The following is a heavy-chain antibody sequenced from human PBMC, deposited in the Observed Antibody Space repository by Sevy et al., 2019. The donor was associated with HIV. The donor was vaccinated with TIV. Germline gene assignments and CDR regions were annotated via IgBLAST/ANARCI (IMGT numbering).Heavy chain of an antibody. D-gene: IGHD5-18*01. CDR2: IDYSGST. V-gene: IGHV4-59*13. CDR3: ARGYSYGYWGSYCFQH. Sequence: SETLSLTCTVSGGSISSYYWSWIRQPPGKGLEWIGYIDYSGSTNYNPSLKSRVTISVDTSKNQFTLKLSSVTAADTAVYYWARGYSYGYWGSYCFQHWGQGTLVTVSS. J-gene: IGHJ1*01. CDR1: GGSISSYY.